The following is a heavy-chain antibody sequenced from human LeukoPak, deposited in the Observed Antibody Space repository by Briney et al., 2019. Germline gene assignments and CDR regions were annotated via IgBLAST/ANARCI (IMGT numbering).Heavy chain of an antibody. CDR1: GFTFSSYG. D-gene: IGHD2-15*01. Sequence: GGSLRLSCAASGFTFSSYGMNWVRQAPGKGLEWVSSISSSSSYIYYADSVKGRFTISRDNAKNSLYLQMDSLRAEDTAVYYCARDRTYCSGGRCYDLFDIWGQGTMVTVSS. V-gene: IGHV3-21*01. CDR3: ARDRTYCSGGRCYDLFDI. CDR2: ISSSSSYI. J-gene: IGHJ3*02.